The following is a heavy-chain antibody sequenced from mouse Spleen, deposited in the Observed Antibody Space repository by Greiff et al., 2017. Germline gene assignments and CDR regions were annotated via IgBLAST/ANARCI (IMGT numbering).Heavy chain of an antibody. CDR2: IDPSDSYT. V-gene: IGHV1-50*01. CDR3: ARPYGNYWYFDV. Sequence: QVQLQQPGAELVKPGASVKLSCKASGYTFTSYWMQWVRQRPGQGLEWIGEIDPSDSYTNYNQKFKGKATLTVDTSSSTAYMQLSSLTSEDSAVYYCARPYGNYWYFDVWGTGTTVTVSS. CDR1: GYTFTSYW. D-gene: IGHD2-1*01. J-gene: IGHJ1*03.